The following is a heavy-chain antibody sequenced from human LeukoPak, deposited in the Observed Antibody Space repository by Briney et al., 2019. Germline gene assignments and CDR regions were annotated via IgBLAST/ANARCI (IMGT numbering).Heavy chain of an antibody. CDR1: GYTFTSYY. V-gene: IGHV1-46*01. J-gene: IGHJ4*02. D-gene: IGHD3-22*01. Sequence: GASVKVSYKASGYTFTSYYIHWVRQAPGQGLEWMGIINPSGGSTNYAQKFQGRVSMTRDTSTSTVYMELSGLRSEDTAVYYCARTPDYYDGSGSDTTYYFDYWGQGTLVTVSS. CDR3: ARTPDYYDGSGSDTTYYFDY. CDR2: INPSGGST.